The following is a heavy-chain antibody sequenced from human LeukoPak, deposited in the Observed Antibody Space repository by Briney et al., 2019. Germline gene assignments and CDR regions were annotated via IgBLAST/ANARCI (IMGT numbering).Heavy chain of an antibody. V-gene: IGHV4-38-2*02. CDR2: IYHSGRT. CDR1: GYSISSGYY. D-gene: IGHD3-10*01. CDR3: AREAGDNWFDP. J-gene: IGHJ5*02. Sequence: SETLSFTCTVSGYSISSGYYWGWIRQPPGKGLEWIGSIYHSGRTSYNPSLKSRVTISVDTSENQFSLKLSSVTAADTAVFYCAREAGDNWFDPWGQGILVTVSS.